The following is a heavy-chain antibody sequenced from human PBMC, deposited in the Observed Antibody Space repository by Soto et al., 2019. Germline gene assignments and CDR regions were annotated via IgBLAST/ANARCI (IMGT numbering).Heavy chain of an antibody. CDR1: GYTFTSYA. CDR3: ASVATVTTNYYYYGMDV. V-gene: IGHV1-3*01. D-gene: IGHD4-17*01. J-gene: IGHJ6*02. Sequence: GASVKVSCKASGYTFTSYAMHWVRQAPGQRLEWMGWINAGNGNTKYSQKFQGRVTITRDTSASTAYMELSSLRSEDTAVYYCASVATVTTNYYYYGMDVWGQGTTVTVS. CDR2: INAGNGNT.